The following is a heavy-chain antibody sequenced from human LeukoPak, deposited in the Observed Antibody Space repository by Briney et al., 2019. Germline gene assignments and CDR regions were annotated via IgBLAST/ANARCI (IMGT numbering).Heavy chain of an antibody. D-gene: IGHD3-3*01. J-gene: IGHJ4*02. V-gene: IGHV3-21*04. CDR1: GFTFSSYS. CDR2: ISSSSSYI. CDR3: AKDMNYDFWSGYYFDY. Sequence: GGSLRLXCAASGFTFSSYSMNWVRQAPGKGLEWVSSISSSSSYIYYEDSVKGRFTISRDNAKNSLYLQMNSLRAEDMALYYCAKDMNYDFWSGYYFDYWGQGTLVTVSS.